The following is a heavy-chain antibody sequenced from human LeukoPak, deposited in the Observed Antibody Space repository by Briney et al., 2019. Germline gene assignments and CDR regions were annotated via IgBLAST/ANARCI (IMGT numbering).Heavy chain of an antibody. V-gene: IGHV4-59*08. CDR1: GGPISSYY. D-gene: IGHD5-18*01. CDR3: ARRDDSYGYRWYFDL. J-gene: IGHJ2*01. Sequence: PSETLSLTCTVSGGPISSYYWSWIRQPPGKGLEWIGYIYYSGSTNYNPSLKSRVTISVDTSKNQFSLKLSSVTAADTAVYYCARRDDSYGYRWYFDLWGRGTLVTVSS. CDR2: IYYSGST.